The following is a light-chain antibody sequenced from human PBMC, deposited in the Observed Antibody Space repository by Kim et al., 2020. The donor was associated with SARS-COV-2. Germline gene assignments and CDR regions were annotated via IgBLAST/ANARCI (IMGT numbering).Light chain of an antibody. CDR1: NIGSKS. Sequence: SYELTQPPSVSVAPGKTARITCGGNNIGSKSVHWYQQKQGQAPVLVIYYDSDRPSGIPERFSGSNSGNTATLTISRVEAGDEADYYCQVWDSSSDHPVFGGGTQLTVL. V-gene: IGLV3-21*04. CDR2: YDS. CDR3: QVWDSSSDHPV. J-gene: IGLJ3*02.